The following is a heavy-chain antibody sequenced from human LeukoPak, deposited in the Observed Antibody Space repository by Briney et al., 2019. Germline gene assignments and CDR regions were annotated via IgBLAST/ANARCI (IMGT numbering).Heavy chain of an antibody. V-gene: IGHV5-51*01. J-gene: IGHJ4*02. Sequence: GESLKISCKGPGDSFTYYWIGWVRQMSGKGLEWMGIIYPDDSDTRYSPSFQGQVTISADKSITTAYLQWSSLKASDSAMYYCARQYYDIVTGYYRLESWGQGTLVTVSS. CDR1: GDSFTYYW. CDR2: IYPDDSDT. CDR3: ARQYYDIVTGYYRLES. D-gene: IGHD3-9*01.